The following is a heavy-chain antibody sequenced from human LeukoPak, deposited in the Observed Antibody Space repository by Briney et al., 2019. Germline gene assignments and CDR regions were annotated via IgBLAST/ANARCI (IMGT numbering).Heavy chain of an antibody. D-gene: IGHD3-22*01. Sequence: ASVKVSCKASGYTFTSYGISWVRQAPGQGLEWMGWISAYNGNTNYAQKFQGRVTMTEDTSTDTAYMELSSLRSEDTAVYYCATEYYYDSSGYSKHPYFDYWGQGTLVTVSS. CDR1: GYTFTSYG. V-gene: IGHV1-18*01. J-gene: IGHJ4*02. CDR2: ISAYNGNT. CDR3: ATEYYYDSSGYSKHPYFDY.